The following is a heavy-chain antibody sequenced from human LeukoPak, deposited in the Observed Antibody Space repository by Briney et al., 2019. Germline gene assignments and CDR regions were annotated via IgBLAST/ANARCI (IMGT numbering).Heavy chain of an antibody. Sequence: ASVKVSCKASGYTFTSYNLHWVRQAPGHGLEWMGVINTSGGSATCAQRFQGRVTMTRDTSTRTVYMEVSSLRSEDTAVYYCAREHDMDVWGQGTTVTVSS. V-gene: IGHV1-46*01. J-gene: IGHJ6*02. CDR3: AREHDMDV. CDR1: GYTFTSYN. CDR2: INTSGGSA.